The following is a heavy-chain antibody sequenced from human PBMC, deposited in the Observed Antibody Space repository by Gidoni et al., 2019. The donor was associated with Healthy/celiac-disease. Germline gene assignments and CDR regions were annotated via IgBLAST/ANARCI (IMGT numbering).Heavy chain of an antibody. D-gene: IGHD2-15*01. Sequence: QVQLVQSGAEVKKPGSSATVSCKASGCTFSSYASSWRRQAPGQGLEWMGGIIPIFGTANYAQKFQGRVTITADKSTSTAYMELSSLRSEDTAVYYCARVVEVNLFDYWGQGTLVTVSS. CDR1: GCTFSSYA. V-gene: IGHV1-69*06. J-gene: IGHJ4*02. CDR2: IIPIFGTA. CDR3: ARVVEVNLFDY.